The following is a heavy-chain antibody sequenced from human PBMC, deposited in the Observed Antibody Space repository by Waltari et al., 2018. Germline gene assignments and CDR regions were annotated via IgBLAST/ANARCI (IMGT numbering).Heavy chain of an antibody. V-gene: IGHV4-38-2*01. CDR1: GYSISSGYY. CDR3: ARVPMVRGVLAFMDV. J-gene: IGHJ6*02. CDR2: IYHNGST. Sequence: QVQLQESGPGLVKHSETLSLTCAVSGYSISSGYYWGGIRQHPGKGLEWIGNIYHNGSTYYTPSLKSRVTISVDTSKNQFSLKLSSVTAADTAVYYCARVPMVRGVLAFMDVWGQGTTVTFSS. D-gene: IGHD3-10*01.